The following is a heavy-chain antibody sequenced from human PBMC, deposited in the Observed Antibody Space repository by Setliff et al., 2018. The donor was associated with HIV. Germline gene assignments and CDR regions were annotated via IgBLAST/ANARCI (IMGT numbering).Heavy chain of an antibody. Sequence: SETLSLTCAVYGGSFSGYWSWIRQSPGKGLEWLGEINPSGNTHYDPSLKSRLTISIDTSKKQFSLKLTYVTAADAAIYYCVASSSWSCRLNYWGQGTLVTVSS. CDR1: GGSFSGY. V-gene: IGHV4-34*01. CDR3: VASSSWSCRLNY. CDR2: INPSGNT. D-gene: IGHD2-2*01. J-gene: IGHJ4*02.